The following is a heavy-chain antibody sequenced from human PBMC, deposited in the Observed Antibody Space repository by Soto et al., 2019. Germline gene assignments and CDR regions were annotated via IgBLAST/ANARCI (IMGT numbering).Heavy chain of an antibody. Sequence: GESLKISCKASGYRSTYYWIGWVRQMPGKGLEWMGIIYPSDSDTKYNPSFQGQVTISADKSITTTYLQWSSLKASDTAIYYCAASIFYYGMDVWGQGTTVTVSS. J-gene: IGHJ6*02. V-gene: IGHV5-51*01. CDR3: AASIFYYGMDV. CDR2: IYPSDSDT. CDR1: GYRSTYYW.